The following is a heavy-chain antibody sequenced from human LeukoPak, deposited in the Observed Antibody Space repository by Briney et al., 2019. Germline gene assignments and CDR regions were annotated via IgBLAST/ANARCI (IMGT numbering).Heavy chain of an antibody. Sequence: SETLSLTCTVSSGSISTSNYYWGWVRQPPGKALEWIGNIFYSGSTYYSPSLKSRVTISLDTSRNQFSLQLNSVTPEDTAVYYCAYSYGYYFDYWGQGTLVTVSS. V-gene: IGHV4-39*07. CDR3: AYSYGYYFDY. CDR1: SGSISTSNYY. CDR2: IFYSGST. D-gene: IGHD5-18*01. J-gene: IGHJ4*02.